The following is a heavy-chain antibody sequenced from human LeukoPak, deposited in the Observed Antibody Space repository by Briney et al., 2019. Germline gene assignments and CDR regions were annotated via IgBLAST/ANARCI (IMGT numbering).Heavy chain of an antibody. CDR3: ARDRAAAGNFDY. Sequence: SGTLSLTCAASGGSISSSSWWSWVRQPPGKGLEWIGEIYHSGSTNYNPSLKSRVTISVDKSKNQFSLKLSSVTAADTAVYYCARDRAAAGNFDYWGQGTLVTVSS. CDR2: IYHSGST. J-gene: IGHJ4*02. V-gene: IGHV4-4*02. CDR1: GGSISSSSW. D-gene: IGHD6-13*01.